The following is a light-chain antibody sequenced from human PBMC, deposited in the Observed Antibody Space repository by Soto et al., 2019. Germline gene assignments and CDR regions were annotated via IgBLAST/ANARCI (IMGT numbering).Light chain of an antibody. J-gene: IGKJ1*01. CDR2: GAS. CDR1: QSVSSN. Sequence: VVLTQSPATLSFSQGKRATLSCRASQSVSSNLAWYQQKPGQAPRLLIYGASTRATGIPARFSGSGSGTEFTLTISSLQSEDFAVYYCQQYNNWPRTFGQGTKADNK. CDR3: QQYNNWPRT. V-gene: IGKV3-15*01.